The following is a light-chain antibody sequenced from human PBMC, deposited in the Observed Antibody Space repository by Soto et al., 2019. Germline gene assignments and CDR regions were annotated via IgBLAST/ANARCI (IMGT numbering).Light chain of an antibody. CDR2: DVS. J-gene: IGLJ1*01. CDR1: SSDVGGYNY. Sequence: QSALTQPASVSGSPGQSITISCTETSSDVGGYNYVSWYQQHPGKAPKLVIYDVSNRPSGVSNRFSGSKSGNTASLTISGLQAEDEADYYCNSYTSSSTYVFGTGTKSPS. V-gene: IGLV2-14*01. CDR3: NSYTSSSTYV.